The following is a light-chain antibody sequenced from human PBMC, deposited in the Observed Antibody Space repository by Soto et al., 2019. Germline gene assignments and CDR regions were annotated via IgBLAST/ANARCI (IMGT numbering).Light chain of an antibody. CDR1: QSVSSN. CDR3: QQYGTSRT. Sequence: EIVLTQSPATLSLSPGERATLSCRASQSVSSNLAWYQQKPGQAPRLLIYGASTRTAGIPDRFTGSGSGTDFTLTISRLEPGDFAVYYCQQYGTSRTFGQRTKVDIK. CDR2: GAS. V-gene: IGKV3-20*01. J-gene: IGKJ1*01.